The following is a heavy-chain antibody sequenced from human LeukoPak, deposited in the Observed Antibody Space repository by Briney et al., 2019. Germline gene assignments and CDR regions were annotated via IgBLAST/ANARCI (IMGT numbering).Heavy chain of an antibody. CDR2: IYYSGST. CDR1: GGSISSYY. J-gene: IGHJ4*02. D-gene: IGHD6-19*01. V-gene: IGHV4-59*01. CDR3: ARGRSGWTLFDY. Sequence: PSETLSLTCTVSGGSISSYYWSWTRQPPGKGLEWIGYIYYSGSTNYNPSLKSRVTISVDTSKNQFSLKLSSVTAADTAVYYCARGRSGWTLFDYWGQGTLVTVSS.